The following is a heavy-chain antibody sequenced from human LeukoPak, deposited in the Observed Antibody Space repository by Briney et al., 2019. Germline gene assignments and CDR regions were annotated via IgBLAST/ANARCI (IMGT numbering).Heavy chain of an antibody. J-gene: IGHJ2*01. D-gene: IGHD3-16*01. CDR3: ARDMQGIYYEDRYFEV. V-gene: IGHV4-39*07. CDR2: IYYSGST. CDR1: GFTFSSYG. Sequence: GSLRLSCAASGFTFSSYGMHWIRQPPGKGLEWIGSIYYSGSTYYNPSLKSRVTMSVEASKNQFSLKLSSVTAADTAMYFCARDMQGIYYEDRYFEVWGRGLLVTVTS.